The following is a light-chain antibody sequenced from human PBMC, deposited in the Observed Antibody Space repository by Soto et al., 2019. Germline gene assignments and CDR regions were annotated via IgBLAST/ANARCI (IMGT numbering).Light chain of an antibody. CDR2: AAS. CDR3: QQYGSSPMYI. CDR1: QSVSSSY. J-gene: IGKJ2*01. V-gene: IGKV3-20*01. Sequence: EIVLTQSPGTLSLSPGERATLSCRTSQSVSSSYLAWYQQKPGQAPRLLIYAASTRATGISDRFSGSVSGTAFTLTISRLEPEDSAVYYCQQYGSSPMYIFGQGTKLEI.